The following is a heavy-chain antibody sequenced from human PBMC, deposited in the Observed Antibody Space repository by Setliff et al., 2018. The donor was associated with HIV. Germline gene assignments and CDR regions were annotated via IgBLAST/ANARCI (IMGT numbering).Heavy chain of an antibody. D-gene: IGHD2-8*02. CDR3: ARLIHTGLLYFDY. Sequence: PSETLSLTCFVSGVSISGHFWGWIRQPPGKGLEWIGYIYTSGTTEYNPSLDSRVTISVDTSRDQFFLNLRSVTAADTALYFCARLIHTGLLYFDYWGLGMLVTVLL. CDR1: GVSISGHF. J-gene: IGHJ4*02. V-gene: IGHV4-4*09. CDR2: IYTSGTT.